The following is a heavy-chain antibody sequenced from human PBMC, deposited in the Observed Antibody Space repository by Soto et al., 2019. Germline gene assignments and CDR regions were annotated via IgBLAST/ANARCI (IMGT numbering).Heavy chain of an antibody. V-gene: IGHV1-69*06. Sequence: QVQLVQSGAEVKKPWSSVKVSCKASGGTFSSYAISWVRQAPGQGLEWMGGIIPIYGTANYAQKFQGRVTITADKSTSTAYMELSSLRAEDTAVYYCARGLVATMSGPYNWFDPWGQGTLVTVST. CDR1: GGTFSSYA. CDR2: IIPIYGTA. CDR3: ARGLVATMSGPYNWFDP. J-gene: IGHJ5*02. D-gene: IGHD5-12*01.